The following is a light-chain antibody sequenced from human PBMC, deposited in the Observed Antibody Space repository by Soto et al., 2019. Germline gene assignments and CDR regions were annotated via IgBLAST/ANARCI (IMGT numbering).Light chain of an antibody. CDR3: QQYNNWPPIT. CDR1: QSVSNN. Sequence: SPATLSVSPGERAALSCRASQSVSNNLAWYQQKPGQPPRLLIYGASTRATDIPARFSGSGSGTEFTLSISSLQSEDSAVYYCQQYNNWPPITFGQGTRLEIK. CDR2: GAS. V-gene: IGKV3D-15*01. J-gene: IGKJ5*01.